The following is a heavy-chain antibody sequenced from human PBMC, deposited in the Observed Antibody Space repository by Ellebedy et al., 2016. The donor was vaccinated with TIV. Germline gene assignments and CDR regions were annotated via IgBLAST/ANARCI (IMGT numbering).Heavy chain of an antibody. V-gene: IGHV1-69*13. Sequence: ASVKVSXKASGGPFSNYAINWVRQAPGQGLEWLGGINPIFGTPNHAERFQGRVTISADASTNTAYMELSSLRSEDTAIYYCAREPIDGFDIWGQGTMVTVSS. CDR1: GGPFSNYA. CDR2: INPIFGTP. J-gene: IGHJ3*02. CDR3: AREPIDGFDI.